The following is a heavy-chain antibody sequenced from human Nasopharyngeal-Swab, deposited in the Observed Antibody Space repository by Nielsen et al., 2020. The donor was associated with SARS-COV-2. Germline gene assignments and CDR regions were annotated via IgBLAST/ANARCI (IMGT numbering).Heavy chain of an antibody. Sequence: SETLSLTCTVSGGSISSSRYSWGWIRQPTGKGLEWIGSIDYSGNTYYNPSLKSRVTISVDTSKNQFSLKLSSVTAADTAVYYCATSYYDSSGYYYWFDPWGQGTLVTVSS. V-gene: IGHV4-39*01. CDR2: IDYSGNT. D-gene: IGHD3-22*01. CDR1: GGSISSSRYS. CDR3: ATSYYDSSGYYYWFDP. J-gene: IGHJ5*02.